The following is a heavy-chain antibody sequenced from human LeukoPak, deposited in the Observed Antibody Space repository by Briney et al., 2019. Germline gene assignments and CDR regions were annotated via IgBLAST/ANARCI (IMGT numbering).Heavy chain of an antibody. CDR3: TRTGDGYSP. D-gene: IGHD5-24*01. CDR2: IRSKANSYAT. Sequence: GGSLKLSCAASGFTFSGSAMHWVRQASGKGLEWVGRIRSKANSYATAYAASVKGRFTISRDGSKNTAYLQMNSLKTEDTAVYYCTRTGDGYSPWGQGTLVTVSS. V-gene: IGHV3-73*01. J-gene: IGHJ5*02. CDR1: GFTFSGSA.